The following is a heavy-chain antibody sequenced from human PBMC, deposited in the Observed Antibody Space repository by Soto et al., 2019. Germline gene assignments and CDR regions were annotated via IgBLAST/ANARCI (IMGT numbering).Heavy chain of an antibody. D-gene: IGHD2-2*01. CDR1: GCTFSSYA. J-gene: IGHJ4*02. Sequence: EVQLLESGGGLVQPGGSLRLSCVASGCTFSSYAMSWVRQAPGKGLEWVSSISGSGGSTSYADSVKGRFTISRDNSKNTLYLQMNSRRAEDTAVYYCVRRLRNSYAHTFDYWGQGTLVTVSS. CDR2: ISGSGGST. V-gene: IGHV3-23*01. CDR3: VRRLRNSYAHTFDY.